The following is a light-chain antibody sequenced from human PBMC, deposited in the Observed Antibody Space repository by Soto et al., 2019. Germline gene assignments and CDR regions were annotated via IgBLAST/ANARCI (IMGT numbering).Light chain of an antibody. CDR1: QSVSTN. CDR3: PLYTPWPPWT. V-gene: IGKV3-15*01. CDR2: GAS. J-gene: IGKJ1*01. Sequence: IVMTQSPATLPVSPGERATLSCRASQSVSTNVAWYQQKPGQAPRLLIYGASTRATGVPARFSGSGSGTEFTLTISGLQPEDFGVYYCPLYTPWPPWTFGHGTKVEIK.